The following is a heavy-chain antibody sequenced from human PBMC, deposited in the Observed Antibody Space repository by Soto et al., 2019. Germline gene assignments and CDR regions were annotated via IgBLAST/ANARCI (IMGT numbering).Heavy chain of an antibody. J-gene: IGHJ6*03. CDR1: GFTFSDAW. D-gene: IGHD2-2*01. CDR2: IKNKGDGGTT. Sequence: EVQLVESGGGLVKPGGSLTLSCAASGFTFSDAWMSWVRQAPGKGLEWVGRIKNKGDGGTTDYAAPGKGRFTVSRDDSKNTLYWQMNSLKTEDTAVYYCTTAPILGYGTGTSCDDMDVWGKGTTVTVSS. V-gene: IGHV3-15*01. CDR3: TTAPILGYGTGTSCDDMDV.